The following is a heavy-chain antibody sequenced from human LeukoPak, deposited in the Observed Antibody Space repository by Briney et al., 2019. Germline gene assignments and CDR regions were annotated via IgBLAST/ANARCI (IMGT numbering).Heavy chain of an antibody. CDR2: MNPNSGNT. CDR1: GYTFTSYD. Sequence: ASVKVSCKASGYTFTSYDINWVRQATGQGLEWMGWMNPNSGNTGYAQKFQGRVTMTRNTSISTAYMELSSLRSEDTAVYYCARVWDYGILTGYYFWGQGTLVTVSS. J-gene: IGHJ4*02. CDR3: ARVWDYGILTGYYF. D-gene: IGHD3-9*01. V-gene: IGHV1-8*01.